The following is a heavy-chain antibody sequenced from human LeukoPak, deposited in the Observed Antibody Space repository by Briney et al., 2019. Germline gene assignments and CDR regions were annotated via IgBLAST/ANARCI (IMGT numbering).Heavy chain of an antibody. J-gene: IGHJ4*02. D-gene: IGHD4-23*01. V-gene: IGHV4-39*01. Sequence: SETLSLTCTVSGGSISSSSYYWGWLRQPPGKGLEWIGSIYYSGSTYYNPSLKSRVTISVDTSKNQFSLKLSSVTAADTAVYYCAGQTVVNPNFDYWGQGTLVTVSS. CDR2: IYYSGST. CDR1: GGSISSSSYY. CDR3: AGQTVVNPNFDY.